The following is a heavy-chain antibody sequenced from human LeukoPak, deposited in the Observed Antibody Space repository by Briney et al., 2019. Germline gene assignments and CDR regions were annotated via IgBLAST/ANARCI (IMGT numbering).Heavy chain of an antibody. J-gene: IGHJ5*02. CDR2: IRYDGSNK. CDR1: GFTFSSYG. D-gene: IGHD2-2*01. CDR3: AKDRRVVVVPAAASWFDP. V-gene: IGHV3-30*02. Sequence: GRSLRLSCAASGFTFSSYGMHWVRQAPGKGLEWVAFIRYDGSNKYYADSVKGRFTISRDNSKNTLYLQMNSLRAEDTAVYYCAKDRRVVVVPAAASWFDPWGQGTLVTVSS.